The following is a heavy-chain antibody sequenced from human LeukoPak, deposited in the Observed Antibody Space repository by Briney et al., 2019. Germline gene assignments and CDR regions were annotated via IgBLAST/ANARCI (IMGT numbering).Heavy chain of an antibody. D-gene: IGHD5-18*01. CDR1: GFTFDDYA. CDR2: ISWDGGII. Sequence: GGSLRLSCAASGFTFDDYAMHWVRQAPGKGLEWVSLISWDGGIIYYADSVKGRFTISRDNAKNSLYLQMNSLRAEDTAVYYCARDMGYSYGYSYFDHWGQGTLVTVSS. V-gene: IGHV3-43D*03. CDR3: ARDMGYSYGYSYFDH. J-gene: IGHJ4*02.